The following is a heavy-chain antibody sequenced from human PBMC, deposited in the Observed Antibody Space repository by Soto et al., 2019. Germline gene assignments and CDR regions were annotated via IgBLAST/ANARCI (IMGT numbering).Heavy chain of an antibody. CDR3: ARDAVRFGNYSPDS. CDR2: ISYDGSNK. Sequence: GGSLRLSCAASGFTFSSYGMHWVRQAPGKGLEWVAVISYDGSNKYYADSVTGRFTISRDNSKNTVFLQMNSLTVEDSAVYYCARDAVRFGNYSPDSWGQGTLVTVSS. V-gene: IGHV3-30*03. J-gene: IGHJ5*01. CDR1: GFTFSSYG. D-gene: IGHD1-26*01.